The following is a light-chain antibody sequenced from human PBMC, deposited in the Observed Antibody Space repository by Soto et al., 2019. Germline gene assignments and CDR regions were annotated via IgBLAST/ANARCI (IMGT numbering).Light chain of an antibody. V-gene: IGKV3-11*01. CDR2: DAS. Sequence: EIVLTQSPATLSLSPGERATLSCRASQSLINYLAWYQQKPGQAPRLLIYDASSRATGIPARFSGSGSGTDFTLTIASLEPEDFAVYYCQQRSGAFGPGTKVDIK. CDR3: QQRSGA. J-gene: IGKJ3*01. CDR1: QSLINY.